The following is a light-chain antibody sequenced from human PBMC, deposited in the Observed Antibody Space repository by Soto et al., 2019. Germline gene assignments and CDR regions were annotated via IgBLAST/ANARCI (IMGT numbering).Light chain of an antibody. Sequence: SYELTQPPSVSVSPGQTARITCSGDALPKQYAHWYRQKPGQGPVLVMYKDTERPSGIPERLSGSTSGTTVTLTISGVQAEDEADYYCQSADTTGTDVVFGGGTKLTVL. V-gene: IGLV3-25*02. CDR1: ALPKQY. J-gene: IGLJ2*01. CDR2: KDT. CDR3: QSADTTGTDVV.